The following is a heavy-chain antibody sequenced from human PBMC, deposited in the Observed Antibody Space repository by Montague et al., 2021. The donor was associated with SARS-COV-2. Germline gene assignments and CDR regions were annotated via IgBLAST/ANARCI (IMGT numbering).Heavy chain of an antibody. D-gene: IGHD2/OR15-2a*01. Sequence: SETLSLTCAVSGESMTRSWWTWVRQPPGQRLQWIGEIFHDGTSXSXYXXDLKSRVTISIDTSKNQFLLRLSSVTAADTALYFCTRARSKAIDYWGQGALVTVSS. CDR2: IFHDGTS. CDR3: TRARSKAIDY. CDR1: GESMTRSW. V-gene: IGHV4-4*02. J-gene: IGHJ4*02.